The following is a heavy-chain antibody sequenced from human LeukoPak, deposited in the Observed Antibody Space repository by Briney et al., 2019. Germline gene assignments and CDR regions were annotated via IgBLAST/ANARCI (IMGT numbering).Heavy chain of an antibody. J-gene: IGHJ6*03. CDR3: AKNGDRGAYCTGGTCYPYFYYYMDV. CDR1: GFTFSSYE. D-gene: IGHD2-15*01. CDR2: ISSSGSTI. Sequence: GGSLRLSCAASGFTFSSYEMNWVRQAPGKGLEWVSYISSSGSTIYYADSVKGRFTLSRDSAKNSLYLQMNSLRAEDTAIYYCAKNGDRGAYCTGGTCYPYFYYYMDVWGKGTTVTI. V-gene: IGHV3-48*03.